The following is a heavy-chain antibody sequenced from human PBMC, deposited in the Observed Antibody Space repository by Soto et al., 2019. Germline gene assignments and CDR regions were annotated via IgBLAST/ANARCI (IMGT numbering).Heavy chain of an antibody. V-gene: IGHV3-15*01. J-gene: IGHJ4*02. CDR2: IKRKSDGGTI. Sequence: EVQFVESGGGLVKPGESLRISCAASGFTFSTAWMTWVRQTPGKGLEWVGVIKRKSDGGTIHYAAPVTGRFTISRDDSKDMLYLQMNSLRTEDTAVHYCATMSGYDTSWDHWGQGTLVTVSS. D-gene: IGHD5-12*01. CDR1: GFTFSTAW. CDR3: ATMSGYDTSWDH.